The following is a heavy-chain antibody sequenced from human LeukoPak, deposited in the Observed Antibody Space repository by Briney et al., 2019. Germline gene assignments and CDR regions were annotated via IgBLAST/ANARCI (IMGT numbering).Heavy chain of an antibody. CDR2: IKQDGSEK. V-gene: IGHV3-7*01. CDR1: GFTFSSYW. CDR3: AREYSGSYGYYYYYYMDV. D-gene: IGHD1-26*01. J-gene: IGHJ6*03. Sequence: GGSLRLSCAASGFTFSSYWMSWVRQAPGKGLEWVANIKQDGSEKYYVDSVKGRFTISIDNAKNSLYLQMNSLRAEDTAVYYCAREYSGSYGYYYYYYMDVWGKGTTVTVSS.